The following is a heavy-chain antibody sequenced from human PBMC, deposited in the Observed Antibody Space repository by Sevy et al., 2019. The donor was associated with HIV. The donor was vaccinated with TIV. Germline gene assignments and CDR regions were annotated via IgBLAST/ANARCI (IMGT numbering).Heavy chain of an antibody. CDR1: AFSFRSYW. CDR2: INRDESAR. J-gene: IGHJ4*02. CDR3: VTDDRPSGWLFDF. V-gene: IGHV3-7*01. Sequence: GGSLRLSCAASAFSFRSYWTTWVRQAPGKGLEWVANINRDESARNYVDSVKGRFTISRDNAKNLLYLQINSLRVDDTAVYYCVTDDRPSGWLFDFWGPGAQVTVSS. D-gene: IGHD6-19*01.